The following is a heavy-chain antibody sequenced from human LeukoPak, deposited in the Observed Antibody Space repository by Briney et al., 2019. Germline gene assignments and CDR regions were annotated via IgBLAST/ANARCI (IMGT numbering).Heavy chain of an antibody. CDR3: ARDTRDVGYGMDV. CDR1: GFTASSNY. Sequence: RGSLRLSCAASGFTASSNYMSWVRQAPGKGLEWVSVIYSGGSTYYADSVKGRFTISRDNSKNTLYLQMNSLRAEDTAVYYCARDTRDVGYGMDVWGQGTTVTVSS. D-gene: IGHD5-24*01. J-gene: IGHJ6*02. CDR2: IYSGGST. V-gene: IGHV3-66*02.